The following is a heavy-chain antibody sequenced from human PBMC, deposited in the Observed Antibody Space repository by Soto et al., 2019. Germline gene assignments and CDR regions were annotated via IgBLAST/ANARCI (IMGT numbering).Heavy chain of an antibody. J-gene: IGHJ1*01. CDR3: TPGNRYVQL. CDR1: GFSLSTSGVG. Sequence: QITLKESGPTVVKPTQTRTLTCTFSGFSLSTSGVGGGWIRYPPGTALEWLALIFWDEDKRSSPSLKSRLTITKDPSENQVVLTITNVDPVDTDPYYCTPGNRYVQLWGQGTLVTVSS. V-gene: IGHV2-5*02. CDR2: IFWDEDK.